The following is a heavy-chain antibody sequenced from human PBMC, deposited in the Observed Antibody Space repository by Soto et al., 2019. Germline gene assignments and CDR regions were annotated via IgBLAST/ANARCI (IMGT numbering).Heavy chain of an antibody. Sequence: QVHLVQSGAEVKRPGASVTVSCKASGYTLTSYGVHWVRQAPGDRLEWMGWINGGNGDTILSQKFQGRVTITRATSANTAYMELSSLRSEDTAFSYWASGRSLFRAGETSVHFFDYWGQGTLVTVSS. V-gene: IGHV1-3*01. D-gene: IGHD1-26*01. CDR3: ASGRSLFRAGETSVHFFDY. CDR1: GYTLTSYG. CDR2: INGGNGDT. J-gene: IGHJ4*02.